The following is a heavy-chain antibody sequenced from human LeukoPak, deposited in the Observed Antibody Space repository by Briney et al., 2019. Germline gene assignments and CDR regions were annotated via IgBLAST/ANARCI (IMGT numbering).Heavy chain of an antibody. V-gene: IGHV4-59*12. J-gene: IGHJ3*02. Sequence: PSETLSLTCAVSGGSISSYYWSWIRQPPGKGLIWIGYIHYSGSTNYNPSLKSRVTMSVDTSKNQFSLKLSSVTAADTAVYYCAKSNGYGLVDIWGQGTMVTVSS. D-gene: IGHD3-10*01. CDR1: GGSISSYY. CDR2: IHYSGST. CDR3: AKSNGYGLVDI.